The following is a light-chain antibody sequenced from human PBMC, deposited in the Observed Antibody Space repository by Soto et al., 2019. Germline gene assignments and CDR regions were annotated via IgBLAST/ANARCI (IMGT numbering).Light chain of an antibody. CDR3: SSYTINRTYV. CDR2: EVS. J-gene: IGLJ1*01. CDR1: SSDVGGYNY. V-gene: IGLV2-14*01. Sequence: QSVLTQPASVSGSPGQSITISCTGTSSDVGGYNYVSWYQQNPGKAPKLMIYEVSNRPSGVSNRFSGSKSGNMASLTISGLQAEDVADYYSSSYTINRTYVFGTGTKVTVL.